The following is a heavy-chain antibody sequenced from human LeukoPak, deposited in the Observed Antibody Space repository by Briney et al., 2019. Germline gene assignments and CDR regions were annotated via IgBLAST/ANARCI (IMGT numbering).Heavy chain of an antibody. J-gene: IGHJ2*01. CDR2: IYYTGAT. CDR3: ARGSDGRRYFDL. CDR1: GGSIGYYY. D-gene: IGHD1-26*01. Sequence: SETLSLTCTVSGGSIGYYYWSWIRQPPGKAPEWIGFIYYTGATNCNPSLKSRVALSLDTSRNQVSLNLNSVSLADTALYYCARGSDGRRYFDLWGRGTLVTVSS. V-gene: IGHV4-59*03.